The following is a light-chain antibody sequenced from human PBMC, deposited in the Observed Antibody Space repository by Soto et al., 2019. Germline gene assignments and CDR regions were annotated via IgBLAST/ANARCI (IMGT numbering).Light chain of an antibody. CDR3: QQYNSDSLRWT. V-gene: IGKV1-5*01. Sequence: DIQMTQSPSTLSASVGDRVTITCRASQSISSWLAWYQQKPGKAPKLLNYDASSLESGVSSRFSGSGSGTEFTLSISSLQPDDFATYYCQQYNSDSLRWTFGQGTKVEIK. CDR2: DAS. CDR1: QSISSW. J-gene: IGKJ1*01.